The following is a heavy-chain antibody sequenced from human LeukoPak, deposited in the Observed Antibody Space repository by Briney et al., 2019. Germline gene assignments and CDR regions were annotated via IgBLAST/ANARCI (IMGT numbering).Heavy chain of an antibody. D-gene: IGHD4-17*01. CDR3: ARKSSTVKNGNYFDY. Sequence: PGGSLRLSCAASGFXFSSYSINWVRQAPGEGLEWVSYISSSSSTIYYADSVKGRFTISRDNAKNSLYLQMNSLRDEDTAVYYCARKSSTVKNGNYFDYWGQGTLVTVSS. V-gene: IGHV3-48*02. J-gene: IGHJ4*02. CDR2: ISSSSSTI. CDR1: GFXFSSYS.